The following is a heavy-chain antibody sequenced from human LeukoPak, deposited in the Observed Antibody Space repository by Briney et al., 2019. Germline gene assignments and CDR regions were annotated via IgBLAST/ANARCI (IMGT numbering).Heavy chain of an antibody. CDR3: ARDSSIAAAGTGVWFDP. CDR2: IYYSGST. J-gene: IGHJ5*02. CDR1: GGSISSGDYY. D-gene: IGHD6-13*01. Sequence: SETLSLTCTVSGGSISSGDYYWSWIRQPPGKGLEWIGYIYYSGSTYYNPSLKSRVTISVDTSKNQFSLKLSSVTAADTAVYYCARDSSIAAAGTGVWFDPWGQGTLVTVSS. V-gene: IGHV4-30-4*01.